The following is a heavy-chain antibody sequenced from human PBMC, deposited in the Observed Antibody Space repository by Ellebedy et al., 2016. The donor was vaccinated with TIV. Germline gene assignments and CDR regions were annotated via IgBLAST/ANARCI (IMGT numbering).Heavy chain of an antibody. CDR1: GFTFSSYA. J-gene: IGHJ6*02. Sequence: GGSLRLSCAASGFTFSSYAMHWVRQAPGKGLEWVAVISYDGSNKYYADSVKGRFTISIDNSENTLYLQMNSLKTEDTAVYYCARGPSNKNLIGSGYYYGLDVWGQGTTVTVSS. CDR3: ARGPSNKNLIGSGYYYGLDV. D-gene: IGHD3-22*01. CDR2: ISYDGSNK. V-gene: IGHV3-30-3*01.